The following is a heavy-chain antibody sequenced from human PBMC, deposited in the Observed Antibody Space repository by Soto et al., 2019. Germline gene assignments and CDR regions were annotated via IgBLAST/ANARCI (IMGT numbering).Heavy chain of an antibody. D-gene: IGHD3-22*01. V-gene: IGHV1-69*13. J-gene: IGHJ4*02. CDR2: IIPIFGTA. CDR3: ARLPYYYYENRAYFDY. Sequence: GASVKVSCKASGGTFSSYAISWVRQAPGQGLEWMGGIIPIFGTANYAQKFQGRVTITADESTSTAYMELSSLRSEDTAVYYCARLPYYYYENRAYFDYWGQGTMVTVSS. CDR1: GGTFSSYA.